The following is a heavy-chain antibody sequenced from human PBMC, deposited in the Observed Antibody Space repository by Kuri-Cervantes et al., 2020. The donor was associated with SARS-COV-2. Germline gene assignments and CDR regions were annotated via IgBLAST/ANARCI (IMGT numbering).Heavy chain of an antibody. V-gene: IGHV3-73*01. J-gene: IGHJ6*03. Sequence: GESLKISCAASGFTFSGSAMHWVRQASGKGLEWVGRIRSKANSYATAYAASVKGRFTISRDDSKNTAYLQMNSLKTEDTAVYYCTRQAGGSSWYPDYYYYYYYMDVWGKGTTVTVSS. CDR1: GFTFSGSA. CDR3: TRQAGGSSWYPDYYYYYYYMDV. CDR2: IRSKANSYAT. D-gene: IGHD6-13*01.